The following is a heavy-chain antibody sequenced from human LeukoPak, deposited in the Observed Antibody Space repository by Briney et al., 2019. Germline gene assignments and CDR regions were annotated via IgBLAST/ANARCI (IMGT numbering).Heavy chain of an antibody. CDR3: ARDQAGYCSSTSCYDYYYMDV. CDR1: GGTFSSYA. V-gene: IGHV1-69*05. D-gene: IGHD2-2*01. J-gene: IGHJ6*03. Sequence: SVKVSCKASGGTFSSYAISWVRQAPGQGLEWMGGIIPIFGTANYAQKFQGRVTITTDESTSTAYMELRSLRSDDTAVYYCARDQAGYCSSTSCYDYYYMDVWGKGTTVTVSS. CDR2: IIPIFGTA.